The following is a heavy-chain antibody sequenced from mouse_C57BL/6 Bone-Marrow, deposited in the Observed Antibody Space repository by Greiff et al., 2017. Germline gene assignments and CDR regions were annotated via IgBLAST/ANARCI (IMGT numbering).Heavy chain of an antibody. Sequence: EVQGVESGGDLVKPGGSLKLSCAASGFTFSSYGMSWVRQTPDKRLEWVATISSGGSYTYYPDSVKGRFTISRDNAKNTLYLQMSSLKSEDTAMYYCARLGYGSEAMDYWGQGTSVTGSS. V-gene: IGHV5-6*01. CDR2: ISSGGSYT. D-gene: IGHD1-1*01. CDR1: GFTFSSYG. J-gene: IGHJ4*01. CDR3: ARLGYGSEAMDY.